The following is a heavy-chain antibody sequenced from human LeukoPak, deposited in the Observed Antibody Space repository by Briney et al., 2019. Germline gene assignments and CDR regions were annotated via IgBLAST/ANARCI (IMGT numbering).Heavy chain of an antibody. CDR1: GYTFTSYD. CDR3: ARLPLFRVRFLEWFDDY. D-gene: IGHD3-3*01. V-gene: IGHV1-18*01. J-gene: IGHJ4*02. Sequence: ASVKVSCKASGYTFTSYDINWVRQATGQGLEWMGWISAYNGNTNYAQKLQGRVTMTTDTSTSTAYMELRSLRSDDTAVYYCARLPLFRVRFLEWFDDYWGQGTLVTVSS. CDR2: ISAYNGNT.